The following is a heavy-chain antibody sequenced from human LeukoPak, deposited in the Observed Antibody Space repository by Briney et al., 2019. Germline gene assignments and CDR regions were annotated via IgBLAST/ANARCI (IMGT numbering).Heavy chain of an antibody. V-gene: IGHV3-74*01. Sequence: PGGSLRLSCAASGFAFSSYWMHWVRQVPGKGLVWVSRINPGGSSTAYADSVKGRFTISRDNAKNTLYLQMNSLRAEDTAVYYCARHRITMVRGLIYAFDIWGQGTMVTVSS. CDR2: INPGGSST. CDR3: ARHRITMVRGLIYAFDI. D-gene: IGHD3-10*01. J-gene: IGHJ3*02. CDR1: GFAFSSYW.